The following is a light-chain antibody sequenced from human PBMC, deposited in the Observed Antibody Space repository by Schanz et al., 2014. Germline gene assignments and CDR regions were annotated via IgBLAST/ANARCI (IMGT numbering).Light chain of an antibody. V-gene: IGKV1-39*01. Sequence: DIQMTQSPSSLSTSVGERVTITCRASQGIGNYLNWYQQKPGKAPQLLIYAASSLQSGVPSRFSGSGSGTDFTLTISSLQPEDCATYYCQQTYISPCTFGQGTKLEIK. CDR3: QQTYISPCT. J-gene: IGKJ2*02. CDR1: QGIGNY. CDR2: AAS.